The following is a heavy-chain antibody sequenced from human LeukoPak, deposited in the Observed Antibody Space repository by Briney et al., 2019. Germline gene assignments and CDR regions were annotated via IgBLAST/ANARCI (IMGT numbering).Heavy chain of an antibody. CDR2: IYYSGST. J-gene: IGHJ4*02. CDR1: GGSISSGGYY. CDR3: AREGIISPFDY. V-gene: IGHV4-31*03. D-gene: IGHD3-10*01. Sequence: PSETLSLTCTVSGGSISSGGYYWSWIRQHPGKGLEWIGYIYYSGSTYYNPSLKSRVTISVDTSKNQFSLKLSSVTAADTAVYYCAREGIISPFDYWGQGTLVTVSS.